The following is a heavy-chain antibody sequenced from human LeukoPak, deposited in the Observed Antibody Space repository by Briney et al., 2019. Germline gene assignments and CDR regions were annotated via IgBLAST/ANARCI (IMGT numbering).Heavy chain of an antibody. J-gene: IGHJ4*02. D-gene: IGHD6-19*01. CDR1: GFTFSDHY. CDR2: ISSSGSYI. Sequence: PGGSLRLSCAASGFTFSDHYMPWIRQAPGKGLEWVSYISSSGSYINYADSVKGRFIISRDNAKNSLYLQMNSLTADDTAVYYCAKRQSSGCFDFWGQGTLVTVSS. V-gene: IGHV3-11*06. CDR3: AKRQSSGCFDF.